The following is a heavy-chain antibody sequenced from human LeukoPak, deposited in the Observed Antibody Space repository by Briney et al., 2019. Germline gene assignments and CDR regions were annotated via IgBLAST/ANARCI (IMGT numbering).Heavy chain of an antibody. V-gene: IGHV4-39*07. Sequence: SETLSLTCTVSGDSVNNNDAYWAWVRQPPGKGLEWIVTIHHSGHTFYNPSLRSRVTISLDTSKNQFSLKLGSVTAADTAVYYCARVTTVTTFDYWGQGTLVSVSS. CDR3: ARVTTVTTFDY. CDR1: GDSVNNNDAY. D-gene: IGHD4-11*01. J-gene: IGHJ4*02. CDR2: IHHSGHT.